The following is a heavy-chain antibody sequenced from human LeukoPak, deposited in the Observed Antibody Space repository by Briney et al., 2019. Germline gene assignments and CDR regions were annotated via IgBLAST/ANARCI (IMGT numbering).Heavy chain of an antibody. D-gene: IGHD3-10*01. V-gene: IGHV3-23*01. CDR3: AKDLGFGGPHDAFDI. Sequence: GGSLRLSCAASGFTFSTYAMSWVRQAPGKGLEWVSATSGSGVSTYYADSVKGRFSISRDNSENTLYLQMNSLRADDTALYYCAKDLGFGGPHDAFDIWGQGTMVTVSS. J-gene: IGHJ3*02. CDR2: TSGSGVST. CDR1: GFTFSTYA.